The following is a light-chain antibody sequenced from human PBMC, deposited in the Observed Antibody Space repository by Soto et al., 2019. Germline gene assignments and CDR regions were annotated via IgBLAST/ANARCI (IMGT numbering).Light chain of an antibody. CDR1: QSVSNHY. J-gene: IGKJ1*01. V-gene: IGKV3-20*01. Sequence: TLSMSPGARTPLSCRASQSVSNHYLAWYQQKPGQAPRLLIYGASNRATGIPDRFSGSGSGTDFTLTISRLEPEDFAVYYCQQYGSSGTFGQGTKVDIK. CDR3: QQYGSSGT. CDR2: GAS.